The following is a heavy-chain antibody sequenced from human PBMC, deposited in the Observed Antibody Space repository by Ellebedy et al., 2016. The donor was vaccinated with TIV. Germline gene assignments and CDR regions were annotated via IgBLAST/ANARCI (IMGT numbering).Heavy chain of an antibody. J-gene: IGHJ4*02. CDR3: ARDYYYGSGSYYRGVDY. D-gene: IGHD3-10*01. V-gene: IGHV1-18*04. CDR1: GYSFSNYG. CDR2: ISAQNGDT. Sequence: AASVKVSCKASGYSFSNYGISWVRQAPGQGLEWMGWISAQNGDTKYAQNLQGRVTMTKETSTSTAYMELRSLGSDDTAVYYCARDYYYGSGSYYRGVDYWGQGTLVTVSS.